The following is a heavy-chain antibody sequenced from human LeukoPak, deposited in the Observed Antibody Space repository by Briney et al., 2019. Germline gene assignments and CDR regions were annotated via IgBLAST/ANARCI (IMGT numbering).Heavy chain of an antibody. J-gene: IGHJ4*02. D-gene: IGHD4-11*01. Sequence: ASVKVSCKASGYTFTGYYMHWVRQPPGQGLEWMGLINPNSGGTNYAQKFQGRVTMTRDTSISTDHMELSRLRSDDTAVYYCARAYRFGTGSYFDYWGQGTLVTVSS. CDR1: GYTFTGYY. V-gene: IGHV1-2*02. CDR3: ARAYRFGTGSYFDY. CDR2: INPNSGGT.